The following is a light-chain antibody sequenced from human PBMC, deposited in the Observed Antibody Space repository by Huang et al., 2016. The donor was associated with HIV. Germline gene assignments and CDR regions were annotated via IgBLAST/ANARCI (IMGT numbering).Light chain of an antibody. CDR3: QHYGSSPLT. V-gene: IGKV3-20*01. CDR2: GAS. Sequence: EIVLTQSPGTLSLSPGERATLSCRASQSVSSSHLAWYQQKPGQDPKFLIYGASSRATGIPDRFSGSGSGTDFTLTISRLEPEDFAVYYCQHYGSSPLTFGGGTKVEIK. CDR1: QSVSSSH. J-gene: IGKJ4*01.